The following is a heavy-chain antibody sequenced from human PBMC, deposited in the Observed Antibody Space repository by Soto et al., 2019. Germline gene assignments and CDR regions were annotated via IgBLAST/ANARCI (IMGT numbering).Heavy chain of an antibody. CDR3: ARSELGARRHCDGTSCSNTVTKNGMDV. CDR1: GSTFSSSE. J-gene: IGHJ6*02. D-gene: IGHD2-2*01. Sequence: GSLRLSCAASGSTFSSSEMHWIRQPPGKGLEWIGEINHSGNTNYNPSLGSRVTMSVDTSKNHFSLKVTSVSAADTAVYYCARSELGARRHCDGTSCSNTVTKNGMDVWGQGTTVTVSS. CDR2: INHSGNT. V-gene: IGHV4-34*01.